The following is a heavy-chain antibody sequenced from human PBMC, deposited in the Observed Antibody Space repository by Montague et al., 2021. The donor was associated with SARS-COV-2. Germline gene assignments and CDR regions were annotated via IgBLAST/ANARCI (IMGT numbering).Heavy chain of an antibody. Sequence: SETLSLTCAVHGGSFSTYSWKWIRQPPGRGLEWIGEIHHGGSTNYNPSLKSRVTISADTSKNQLSLKLTSVAAADTAVYYCARLGDGVVPSPILGVGPDYSYYYMDVGGKGTTVTVSS. D-gene: IGHD3-10*01. CDR2: IHHGGST. CDR3: ARLGDGVVPSPILGVGPDYSYYYMDV. CDR1: GGSFSTYS. J-gene: IGHJ6*03. V-gene: IGHV4-34*01.